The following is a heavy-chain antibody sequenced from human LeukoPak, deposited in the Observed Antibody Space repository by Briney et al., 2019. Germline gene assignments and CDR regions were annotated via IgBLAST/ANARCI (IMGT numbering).Heavy chain of an antibody. D-gene: IGHD3-3*01. CDR3: ARGEYYDFWSGYYTVYYYYMDV. CDR2: INSDGSST. CDR1: GFTFSSYW. J-gene: IGHJ6*03. Sequence: PGGSLRLSCAASGFTFSSYWMHWVRHAPGKGLVWVSRINSDGSSTSYADSVKGRFTISRDNAKNTLYLQMNSLRAEDTAVYYCARGEYYDFWSGYYTVYYYYMDVRGKGTTVTVSS. V-gene: IGHV3-74*01.